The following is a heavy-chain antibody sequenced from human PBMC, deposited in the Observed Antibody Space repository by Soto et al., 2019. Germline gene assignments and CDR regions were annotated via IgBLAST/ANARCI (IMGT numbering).Heavy chain of an antibody. J-gene: IGHJ5*02. D-gene: IGHD3-3*01. Sequence: GASVKVSCKASGYTFTSYGISWVRQAPGQGLEWMGWISAYNGNTNYAQKLQGRVTMTTDTSTSTAYMELRSLRSDDTAVYYCARYRTYYDFWSGYYPSDNWFDPWGQGTLVTV. CDR1: GYTFTSYG. CDR2: ISAYNGNT. CDR3: ARYRTYYDFWSGYYPSDNWFDP. V-gene: IGHV1-18*01.